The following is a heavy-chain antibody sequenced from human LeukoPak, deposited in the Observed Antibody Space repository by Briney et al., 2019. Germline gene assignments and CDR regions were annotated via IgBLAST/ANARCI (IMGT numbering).Heavy chain of an antibody. D-gene: IGHD6-13*01. J-gene: IGHJ5*02. CDR3: TRQQLARGWFDP. Sequence: TSETLSLTCAVSGGSISSGNWWRWVRQPPGKGLEWIGEIYHSGSTNYNPSLKSRVTISVDKSKNQFSLKLSSVTAADTAVCYCTRQQLARGWFDPWGQGTLVTVSS. CDR2: IYHSGST. V-gene: IGHV4-4*02. CDR1: GGSISSGNW.